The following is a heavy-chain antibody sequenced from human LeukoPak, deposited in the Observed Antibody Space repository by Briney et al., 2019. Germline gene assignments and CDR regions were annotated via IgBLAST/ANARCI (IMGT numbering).Heavy chain of an antibody. CDR1: GYSFTSNY. Sequence: ASVKVSCTASGYSFTSNYIHWVRQAPGQGLEWMGMIYPRDGSTSYAQKFQGRVTVTRDTSTSTVHMKLSGLRSEDTAVYYCARDQEAFDYWGQGTLVTVSS. J-gene: IGHJ4*02. V-gene: IGHV1-46*01. CDR2: IYPRDGST. CDR3: ARDQEAFDY.